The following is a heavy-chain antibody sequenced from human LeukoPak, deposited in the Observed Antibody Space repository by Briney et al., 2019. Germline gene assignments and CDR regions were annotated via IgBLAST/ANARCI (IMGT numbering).Heavy chain of an antibody. D-gene: IGHD3-10*01. Sequence: GGSLRLSCSASGFTFMTSAMHWVRQAPGKGLEYVSSINDYGNRIHYAGSVKGRFSISRDTSTNTLYLQMSSLRPEDTAVYHCAKDRPGSYAFDIWGQGTMVTVSS. J-gene: IGHJ3*02. CDR3: AKDRPGSYAFDI. V-gene: IGHV3-64D*06. CDR1: GFTFMTSA. CDR2: INDYGNRI.